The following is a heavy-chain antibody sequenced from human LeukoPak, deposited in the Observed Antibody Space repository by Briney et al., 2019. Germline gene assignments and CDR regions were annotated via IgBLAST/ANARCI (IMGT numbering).Heavy chain of an antibody. CDR2: TSSIRSYI. D-gene: IGHD3-9*01. J-gene: IGHJ4*02. V-gene: IGHV3-21*01. Sequence: GGSLRLSCTASGFTFNSYSMNWVGQAPGKGVEWVSSTSSIRSYIYYADSVKGRFTISRDNAKKSLYLQMNRLRAEDTAVYFCARADTSDILTGYSDYWGQGTLVTVSS. CDR3: ARADTSDILTGYSDY. CDR1: GFTFNSYS.